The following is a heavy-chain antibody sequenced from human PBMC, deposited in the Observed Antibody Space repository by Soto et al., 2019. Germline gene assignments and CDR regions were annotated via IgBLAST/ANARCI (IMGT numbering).Heavy chain of an antibody. CDR3: ARGASNWQYFDY. J-gene: IGHJ4*02. D-gene: IGHD4-4*01. CDR2: FHYTGIS. V-gene: IGHV4-59*01. Sequence: SETLSLTCPVSAVSIRGYYWSWIRQPPGKGLEWIGYFHYTGISNYNSSLKIRVTMSLDTSKNQFSLKLSSVSAADTAIYYCARGASNWQYFDYWGQGALVTVSS. CDR1: AVSIRGYY.